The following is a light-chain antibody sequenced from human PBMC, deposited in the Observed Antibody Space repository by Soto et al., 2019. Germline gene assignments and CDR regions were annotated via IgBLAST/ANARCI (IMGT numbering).Light chain of an antibody. V-gene: IGKV3-20*01. CDR1: QSVSSSY. J-gene: IGKJ2*01. CDR3: QQYSNWPRGT. Sequence: EIVLTQSPGTLSLSPGERATLSCRASQSVSSSYLAWYQQKPGQAPRLLIYGASSRATGIPDRFSGSGSGTDFTLTISRLEPEDFAVYYCQQYSNWPRGTFGQGTKLQIK. CDR2: GAS.